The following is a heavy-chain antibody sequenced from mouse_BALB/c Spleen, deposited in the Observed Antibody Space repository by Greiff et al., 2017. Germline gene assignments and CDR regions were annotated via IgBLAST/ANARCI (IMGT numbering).Heavy chain of an antibody. J-gene: IGHJ1*01. CDR2: ISYSGST. CDR3: ARYDYGYNWYFDV. CDR1: GDSITSGY. Sequence: VQLQQSGPSLVKPSQTLSLTCSVTGDSITSGYWNWIRKFPGNKLEYMGYISYSGSTYYNPSLKSRISITRDTSKNQYYLQLNSVTTEDTATYYCARYDYGYNWYFDVWGAGTTVTVSS. V-gene: IGHV3-8*02. D-gene: IGHD1-2*01.